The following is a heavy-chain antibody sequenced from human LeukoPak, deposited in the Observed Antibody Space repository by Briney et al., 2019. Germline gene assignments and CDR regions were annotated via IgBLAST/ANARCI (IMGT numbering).Heavy chain of an antibody. CDR1: GGSISSYY. Sequence: SETLSLTCTVSGGSISSYYWSWIRQPPGKGLEWIGYIYYSGSTNYNPSLKSRVTISVDTSKNQFSLKLSSVTAADTAVYYCASSHDYDSSGYFVGYYFDYWGQETLVTVSS. CDR3: ASSHDYDSSGYFVGYYFDY. D-gene: IGHD3-22*01. CDR2: IYYSGST. J-gene: IGHJ4*02. V-gene: IGHV4-59*01.